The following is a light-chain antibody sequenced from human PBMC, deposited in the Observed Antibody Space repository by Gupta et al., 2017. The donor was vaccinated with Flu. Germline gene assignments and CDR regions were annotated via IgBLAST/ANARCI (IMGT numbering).Light chain of an antibody. CDR2: LGS. CDR3: MQALQTPRT. CDR1: QCLLHSNGYNY. V-gene: IGKV2-28*01. Sequence: VTPGEPASISCRSSQCLLHSNGYNYLDWYLQKPGQSPQLLIYLGSNRASGVPDRFSGSGSGTDFTLKISRVEAEDVGVYYCMQALQTPRTFGQGTKLEIK. J-gene: IGKJ2*01.